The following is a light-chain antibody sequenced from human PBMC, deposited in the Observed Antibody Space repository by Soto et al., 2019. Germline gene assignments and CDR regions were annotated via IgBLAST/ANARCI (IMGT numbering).Light chain of an antibody. CDR1: QSVDTTY. Sequence: EIVLTQSPGTLSLSPGARATLSCRASQSVDTTYLAWYHQKPGQAPRLLIYAASTRAAGIPDRFSGSGSGTDFTLTISSLDPEDFGVYYCQQYDTSPPLYTFGQGTKLEIK. J-gene: IGKJ2*01. CDR2: AAS. CDR3: QQYDTSPPLYT. V-gene: IGKV3-20*01.